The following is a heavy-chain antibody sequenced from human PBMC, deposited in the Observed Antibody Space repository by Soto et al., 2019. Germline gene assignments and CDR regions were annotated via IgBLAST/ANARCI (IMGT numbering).Heavy chain of an antibody. V-gene: IGHV3-48*01. J-gene: IGHJ4*02. Sequence: PGGSLRLSCAASGFTVSSYSMNWVRQAPGKGLEWVAYIGRNDNNIHYADSVKGRFTTSRDNAKNTLYLQMDSLRAEDTAVYYLSNRATSNFYCFDYWGQGTLVTVSS. CDR1: GFTVSSYS. CDR3: SNRATSNFYCFDY. D-gene: IGHD1-1*01. CDR2: IGRNDNNI.